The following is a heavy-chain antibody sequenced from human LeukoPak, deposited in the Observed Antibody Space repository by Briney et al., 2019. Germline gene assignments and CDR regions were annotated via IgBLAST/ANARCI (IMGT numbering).Heavy chain of an antibody. V-gene: IGHV1-69*10. CDR3: ARAATYYDILTGIDY. Sequence: SVTVSCKASGGTFSSYAISWVRQAPGQGLEWMGRIIPILGIANYAQKFQGRVTIPADKSTSTAYMELRSLRSDDTAVYYCARAATYYDILTGIDYWGQGTLVTVSS. J-gene: IGHJ4*02. D-gene: IGHD3-9*01. CDR2: IIPILGIA. CDR1: GGTFSSYA.